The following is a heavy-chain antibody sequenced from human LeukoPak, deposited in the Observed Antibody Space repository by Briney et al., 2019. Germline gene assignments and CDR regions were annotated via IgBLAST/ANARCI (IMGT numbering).Heavy chain of an antibody. CDR1: GFTFSTYW. CDR2: INSDGTTT. V-gene: IGHV3-74*01. J-gene: IGHJ6*02. CDR3: AKDSDGSGSYLGYYGMDV. D-gene: IGHD3-10*01. Sequence: GGSLRLSCVASGFTFSTYWMHWVRQAPGKGLVWVSRINSDGTTTIYADSVKGRFTISRDNAKNSLYLQMNSLRAEDTALYYCAKDSDGSGSYLGYYGMDVWGQGTTVTVSS.